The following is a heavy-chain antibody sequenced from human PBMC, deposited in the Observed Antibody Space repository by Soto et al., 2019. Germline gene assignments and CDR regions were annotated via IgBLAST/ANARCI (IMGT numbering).Heavy chain of an antibody. D-gene: IGHD6-19*01. CDR1: GFTFSSYD. CDR2: IGTAGDT. J-gene: IGHJ4*02. V-gene: IGHV3-13*01. CDR3: ARSAGSGWYRRYGWDPEYYFDY. Sequence: EVQLVESGGGLVQPGGSLRLSCAASGFTFSSYDMHWVRQATGKGLEWVSAIGTAGDTYYPGSVKGRFTISRENAKNSLYLQMNSLRAGDTAVYYCARSAGSGWYRRYGWDPEYYFDYWGQGTLVTVSS.